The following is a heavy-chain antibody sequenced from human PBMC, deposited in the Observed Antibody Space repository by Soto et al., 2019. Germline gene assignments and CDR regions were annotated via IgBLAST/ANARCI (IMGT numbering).Heavy chain of an antibody. CDR3: ARDGKYSGYVGCVDY. D-gene: IGHD5-12*01. V-gene: IGHV1-18*01. CDR2: ISAYNGNT. J-gene: IGHJ4*02. Sequence: QVQLVKSGAEVKKPGASVKVSCKASGYTFTSYGISWVRQAPGQGLEWMGWISAYNGNTNYAQKLQGRVTMTTDTSTSTAYMELRRLRSDDAAVYYCARDGKYSGYVGCVDYWGQGTLVTVSS. CDR1: GYTFTSYG.